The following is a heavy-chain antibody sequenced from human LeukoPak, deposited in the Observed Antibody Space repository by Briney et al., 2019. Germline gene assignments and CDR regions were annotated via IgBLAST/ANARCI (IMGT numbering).Heavy chain of an antibody. D-gene: IGHD6-19*01. CDR3: ASTEYSSGPPGY. J-gene: IGHJ4*02. V-gene: IGHV4-59*08. CDR1: GGSISSYY. Sequence: SETLSLTCTVSGGSISSYYWSWIRQPPGKGLEWIGYIYYSGSTNYNPSLKSRVTISVDTSKNQFPLKLSSVTAADTAVYYCASTEYSSGPPGYWGQGTLVTVSS. CDR2: IYYSGST.